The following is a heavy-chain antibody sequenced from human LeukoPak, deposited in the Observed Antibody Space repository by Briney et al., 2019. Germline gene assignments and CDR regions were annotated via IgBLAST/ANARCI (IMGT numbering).Heavy chain of an antibody. J-gene: IGHJ4*02. CDR2: IYNSGST. Sequence: SETLSPTCTVSGGSISSYSWSWIRQPPGKGLEWIGYIYNSGSTYYNPSLKSRVTISVDTSKNQFSLKLSSVTAADTAVYYCARDLGDYVWGTLDYWGQGTLVTVSS. D-gene: IGHD3-16*01. CDR3: ARDLGDYVWGTLDY. CDR1: GGSISSYS. V-gene: IGHV4-59*12.